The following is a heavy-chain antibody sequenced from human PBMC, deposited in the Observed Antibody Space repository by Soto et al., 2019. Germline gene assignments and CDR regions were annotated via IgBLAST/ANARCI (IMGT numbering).Heavy chain of an antibody. CDR3: ARGYSYYYGLDV. Sequence: QVQLVQSGAEVKKPGASVTVSCKASGYTFTTYAIHWVRQAPGQRLEWMGWINAGSGNTKYSQKFQGRVTFTRDTSATSSYMELSSLRSEDTAVYYCARGYSYYYGLDVWGQGTTVTVSS. CDR2: INAGSGNT. V-gene: IGHV1-3*01. J-gene: IGHJ6*02. CDR1: GYTFTTYA.